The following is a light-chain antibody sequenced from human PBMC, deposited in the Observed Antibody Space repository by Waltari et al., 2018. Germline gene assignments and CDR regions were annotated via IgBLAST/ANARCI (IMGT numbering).Light chain of an antibody. CDR1: QSLLSSFNSKNN. J-gene: IGKJ5*01. Sequence: DIVLTQSPDSLAVSLGERATINCKSSQSLLSSFNSKNNIAWYQQKPGQPPKLLINWASDRGSGVPERFSGSGSETDFTLTISSLQAEDVAVYYCHHYYIPPLTFGQGTRLEIK. CDR3: HHYYIPPLT. CDR2: WAS. V-gene: IGKV4-1*01.